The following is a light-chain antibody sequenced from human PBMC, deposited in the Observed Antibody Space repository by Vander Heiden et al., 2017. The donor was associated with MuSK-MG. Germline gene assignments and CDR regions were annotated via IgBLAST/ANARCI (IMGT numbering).Light chain of an antibody. CDR3: QQYNSYLPLT. CDR2: QAS. V-gene: IGKV1-5*03. Sequence: DIQMTQSPSPLSASVGDRVTITCRASQCISSWLAWYQQKPGKAPKFLIYQASTLESGVPSRFSGSGSGTEFTLTISSLQPDDFATYYCQQYNSYLPLTFGGGTKVEIK. J-gene: IGKJ4*01. CDR1: QCISSW.